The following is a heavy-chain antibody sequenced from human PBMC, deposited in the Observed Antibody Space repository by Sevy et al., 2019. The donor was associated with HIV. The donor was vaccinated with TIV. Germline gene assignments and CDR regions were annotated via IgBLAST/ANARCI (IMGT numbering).Heavy chain of an antibody. CDR2: ITSNGGST. Sequence: GGSLRLSCAASGFTFSSSAMTWVRQAPGKGLEWVSAITSNGGSTFYADSVKGRFTISRDISQNTLFLQMNSLRAEDTAVYYCAKCVTPVTNQWSFDPWGQRTLVTVSS. V-gene: IGHV3-23*01. CDR1: GFTFSSSA. CDR3: AKCVTPVTNQWSFDP. D-gene: IGHD4-17*01. J-gene: IGHJ5*02.